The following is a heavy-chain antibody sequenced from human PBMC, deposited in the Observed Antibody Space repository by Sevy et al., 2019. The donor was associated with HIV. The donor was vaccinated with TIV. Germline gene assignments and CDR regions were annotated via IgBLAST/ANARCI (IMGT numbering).Heavy chain of an antibody. V-gene: IGHV3-21*01. D-gene: IGHD1-26*01. CDR2: ISSSSSYI. J-gene: IGHJ4*02. CDR3: ARYEELPETYYFDY. Sequence: GGSLRLSCAASGFTFSSYSMNWVRQAPGKGLEWVSSISSSSSYIYYADSVKGRFTISRDNAKNSLYLQMNSLRAEDTAVYYCARYEELPETYYFDYWGQGTLVTVSS. CDR1: GFTFSSYS.